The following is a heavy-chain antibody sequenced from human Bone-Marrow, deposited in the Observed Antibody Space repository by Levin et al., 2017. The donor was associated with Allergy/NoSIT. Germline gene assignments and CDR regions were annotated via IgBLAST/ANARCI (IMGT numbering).Heavy chain of an antibody. J-gene: IGHJ3*02. CDR1: VFTFDAYW. V-gene: IGHV3-7*01. CDR2: IKLDGSTN. D-gene: IGHD3-22*01. CDR3: ARIYDSTGYYSGVGAFDI. Sequence: GESLKISGAASVFTFDAYWMTWVRQAPGKGLEWVANIKLDGSTNYYVDSVKGRFTISRDNSKNSLYLHMNSLRVEDTAVYYCARIYDSTGYYSGVGAFDIWGRETMVTVSS.